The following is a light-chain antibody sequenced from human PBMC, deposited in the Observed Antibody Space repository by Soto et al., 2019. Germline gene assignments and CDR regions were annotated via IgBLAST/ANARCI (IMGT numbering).Light chain of an antibody. J-gene: IGKJ4*01. V-gene: IGKV3-11*01. CDR2: DAS. CDR1: QSVSSY. Sequence: ETVLTQSPATLSLSPGERATLSCRASQSVSSYLAWYQQKAGQAPRLLIYDASNRATGIPARFSGSGSGTDFTLTISSLEPEDFAVYYCQQRSDLLTFGGGTKVEIK. CDR3: QQRSDLLT.